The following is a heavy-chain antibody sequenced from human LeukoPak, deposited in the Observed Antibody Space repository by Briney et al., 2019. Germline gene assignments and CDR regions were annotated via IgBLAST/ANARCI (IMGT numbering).Heavy chain of an antibody. Sequence: GGSLRLSCAASGFTFSSYSMNWVRQAPGKGLEWVSSISSSGSYIYYADSVKGRFTISRDNAKNSLYLQMNSLRAEDTAVYYCARRFDYDSSGYPLDYWGQGTLVTVSS. J-gene: IGHJ4*02. D-gene: IGHD3-22*01. CDR3: ARRFDYDSSGYPLDY. CDR1: GFTFSSYS. V-gene: IGHV3-21*01. CDR2: ISSSGSYI.